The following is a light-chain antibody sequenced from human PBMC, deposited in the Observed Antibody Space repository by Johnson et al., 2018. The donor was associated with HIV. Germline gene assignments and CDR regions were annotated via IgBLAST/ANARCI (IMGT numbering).Light chain of an antibody. CDR3: GTWDSSLSALA. V-gene: IGLV1-51*01. J-gene: IGLJ1*01. Sequence: QSVLTQPPSVSAAPGQKVTISCSGSSSNIGNNYVSWYQQLQGTAPKLLIYDNNKRPSGIPDRFSGSKSGTSATLGITGLQTGDEADYYCGTWDSSLSALAFGTGTKVTVL. CDR2: DNN. CDR1: SSNIGNNY.